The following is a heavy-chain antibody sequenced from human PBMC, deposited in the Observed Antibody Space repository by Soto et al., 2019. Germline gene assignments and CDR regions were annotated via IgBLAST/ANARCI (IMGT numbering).Heavy chain of an antibody. V-gene: IGHV4-61*08. CDR2: IYYSGGT. CDR3: AGAGYETLTGSYKKQRYFDY. CDR1: GGSMRSHGCC. J-gene: IGHJ4*02. D-gene: IGHD3-9*01. Sequence: SETLSVTWTVSGGSMRSHGCCWSSNRKPPGKGPELIGFIYYSGGTSYNPSLKSRFTISVDTSKSQVSLKLNSVTATDTAVYYCAGAGYETLTGSYKKQRYFDYWGRGTLVTVS.